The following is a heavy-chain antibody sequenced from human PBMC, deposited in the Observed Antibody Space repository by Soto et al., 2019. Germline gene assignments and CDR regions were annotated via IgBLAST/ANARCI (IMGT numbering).Heavy chain of an antibody. Sequence: QVHLVESGGGVVQPGRSLRLSCAASGFTFSNYAMHWVRQAPGKGLEWMAITSDDESRRYYADSVRGRFTISRDNSKNTLSLEMNSLRDEDTVLIYCARGAGSRSVLIDYWGQGILVTVSS. CDR1: GFTFSNYA. CDR3: ARGAGSRSVLIDY. D-gene: IGHD3-10*01. J-gene: IGHJ4*02. V-gene: IGHV3-30*04. CDR2: TSDDESRR.